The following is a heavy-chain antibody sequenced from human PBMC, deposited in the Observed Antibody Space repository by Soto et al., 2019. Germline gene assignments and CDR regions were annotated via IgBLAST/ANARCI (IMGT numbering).Heavy chain of an antibody. CDR2: ISGNGGST. D-gene: IGHD3-3*01. Sequence: PGGSLRLSCAASGFTFSSYAMSWVRQAPRKWMEWVSAISGNGGSTYDAVSVNSHSIISTDNFKNTLYMQMNSLRAEDTAVYYCAKYYDFCCGYYFDYWGQGTLVTVSP. V-gene: IGHV3-23*01. CDR1: GFTFSSYA. CDR3: AKYYDFCCGYYFDY. J-gene: IGHJ4*02.